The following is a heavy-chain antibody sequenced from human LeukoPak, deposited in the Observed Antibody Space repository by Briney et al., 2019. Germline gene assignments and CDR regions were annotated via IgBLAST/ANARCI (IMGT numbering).Heavy chain of an antibody. J-gene: IGHJ4*02. D-gene: IGHD6-19*01. Sequence: GGSLRLSCAASGFTFGDYYMSWLRQAPGKGLEWVSYISGSGSTIYYADSVKGRFTISRGNAKSSLYLQINSLRAEDTAVYYCARRSSGWYFGYWGQGTLVIVSS. CDR2: ISGSGSTI. CDR1: GFTFGDYY. V-gene: IGHV3-11*01. CDR3: ARRSSGWYFGY.